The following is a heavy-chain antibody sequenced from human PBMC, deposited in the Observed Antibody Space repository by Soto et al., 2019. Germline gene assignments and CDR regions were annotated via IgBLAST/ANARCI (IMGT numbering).Heavy chain of an antibody. Sequence: EVQLVESGGGLVQPGGSLRLSCAASGFTFSSYWMSWVRQAPGKGLEWVANIKQDGSEKYYVDSVKGRFTISRDNAKNSLYLQMNSLRAEDTAVYYCARERGSTYYDFWSGYSPVGYWGQGTLVTVSS. D-gene: IGHD3-3*01. CDR2: IKQDGSEK. J-gene: IGHJ4*02. CDR3: ARERGSTYYDFWSGYSPVGY. V-gene: IGHV3-7*01. CDR1: GFTFSSYW.